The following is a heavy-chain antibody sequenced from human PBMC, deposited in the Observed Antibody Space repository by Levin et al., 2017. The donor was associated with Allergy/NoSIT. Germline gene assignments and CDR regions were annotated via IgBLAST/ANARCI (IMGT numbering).Heavy chain of an antibody. CDR1: GFTITNNY. J-gene: IGHJ4*02. V-gene: IGHV3-53*01. Sequence: LSLTCAASGFTITNNYMNWVRQAPGKGLEWVSVIYSGGATYYAESVEGRFTISRDTSSDILYLEMNDLRPEDTAVYYCAAWGGGWTRAFFDFWGQGALVTVSS. D-gene: IGHD6-19*01. CDR2: IYSGGAT. CDR3: AAWGGGWTRAFFDF.